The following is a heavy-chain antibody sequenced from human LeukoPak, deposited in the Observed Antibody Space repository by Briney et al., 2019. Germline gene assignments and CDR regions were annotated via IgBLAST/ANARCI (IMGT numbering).Heavy chain of an antibody. CDR3: ARGPYYYDSSGYYYFDY. Sequence: GGSLRLSCAASGFTFSSYWMSWVRQAPGKGLEWVANIKQDGSEKYYVDSVKGRFTISRDNAKNSLYLQMNSLRAEDTAVYYCARGPYYYDSSGYYYFDYWGQGTLVTVSS. CDR2: IKQDGSEK. D-gene: IGHD3-22*01. CDR1: GFTFSSYW. J-gene: IGHJ4*02. V-gene: IGHV3-7*01.